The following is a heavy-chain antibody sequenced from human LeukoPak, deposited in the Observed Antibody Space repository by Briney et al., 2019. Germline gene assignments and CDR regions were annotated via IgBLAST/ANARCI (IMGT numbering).Heavy chain of an antibody. J-gene: IGHJ6*02. D-gene: IGHD4-17*01. V-gene: IGHV3-23*01. CDR1: GFTFSSYS. CDR2: ISGSGGST. CDR3: ARGGRDYGDYEWYGYYGMDV. Sequence: PGGSLRLSCAASGFTFSSYSMSWVRQAPGKGLEWVSAISGSGGSTYYADSVKGRFTISRDNSKNTLYLQMNSLRAEDTAVYYCARGGRDYGDYEWYGYYGMDVWGQGTTVTVSS.